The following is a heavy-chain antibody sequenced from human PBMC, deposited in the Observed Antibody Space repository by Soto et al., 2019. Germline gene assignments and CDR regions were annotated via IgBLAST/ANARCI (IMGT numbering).Heavy chain of an antibody. Sequence: QVQLVQSGAEVKKPGSSVKVSCKASGGTFSSYTISWVRQAPGQGLEWMGRIIPILGIANYAQKFQGRVTXTXHIXTSTAYMELSSLRSEYTAVYYCARYGGRYHTAFDYWGQGTLVTLSS. V-gene: IGHV1-69*02. CDR1: GGTFSSYT. J-gene: IGHJ4*02. D-gene: IGHD1-26*01. CDR2: IIPILGIA. CDR3: ARYGGRYHTAFDY.